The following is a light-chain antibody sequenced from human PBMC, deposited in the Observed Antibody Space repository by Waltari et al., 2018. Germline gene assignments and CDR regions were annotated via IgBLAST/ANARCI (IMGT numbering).Light chain of an antibody. J-gene: IGKJ1*01. CDR1: QSVSSY. V-gene: IGKV3-11*01. CDR2: DAS. Sequence: EIVLTQSPATLPLSPGERATLSCRASQSVSSYLAWYQQKPGQAPRLLIYDASNRATGIPARFSGSGSGTDFTLTISSLEPEDFAVYYCQQRGNWPGTFGQGTKVEIK. CDR3: QQRGNWPGT.